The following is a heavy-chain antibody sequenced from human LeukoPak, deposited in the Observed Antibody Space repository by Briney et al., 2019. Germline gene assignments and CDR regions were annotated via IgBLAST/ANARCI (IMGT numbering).Heavy chain of an antibody. CDR2: IIPIFGTA. J-gene: IGHJ5*02. CDR1: GGTFSSYA. CDR3: AKGPYSSGWQNWFDP. Sequence: SVKVSCKASGGTFSSYAISWVRQAPGQGLEWMGGIIPIFGTANYAQKFQGRVTITADESTSTAYMELSSLRSEDTAVYYCAKGPYSSGWQNWFDPWGQGTLVTVSS. D-gene: IGHD6-19*01. V-gene: IGHV1-69*13.